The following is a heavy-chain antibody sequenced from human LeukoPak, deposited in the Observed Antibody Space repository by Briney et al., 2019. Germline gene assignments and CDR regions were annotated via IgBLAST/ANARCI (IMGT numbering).Heavy chain of an antibody. V-gene: IGHV2-5*02. CDR2: IYWDDDK. Sequence: VSGPTLVNPTQTLTLTCTFYGFSLSTSGVGVGWIRQPPGKALEWLALIYWDDDKRYSPSLKSRLTITKDTSKNQVVLTMTNMDPVDTATYYCVRSLSLIVLIPAATNWFDPWGQGTLVTVSS. J-gene: IGHJ5*02. CDR3: VRSLSLIVLIPAATNWFDP. D-gene: IGHD2-2*01. CDR1: GFSLSTSGVG.